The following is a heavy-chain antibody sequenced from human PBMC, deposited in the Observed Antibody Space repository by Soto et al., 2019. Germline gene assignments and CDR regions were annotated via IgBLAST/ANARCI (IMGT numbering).Heavy chain of an antibody. D-gene: IGHD5-12*01. CDR3: ARDIMESVAPSFDY. J-gene: IGHJ4*02. V-gene: IGHV3-7*01. CDR1: GFTFSSYW. Sequence: EVQLVESGGGLVQPGGSLRLSCAASGFTFSSYWMSWVRQAPGKGLEWVANIKQDGSEKYYVDSVKGRFTISRDNAKNSLYLQMNSLRAEDTAVYYCARDIMESVAPSFDYWGQGTLVTVSS. CDR2: IKQDGSEK.